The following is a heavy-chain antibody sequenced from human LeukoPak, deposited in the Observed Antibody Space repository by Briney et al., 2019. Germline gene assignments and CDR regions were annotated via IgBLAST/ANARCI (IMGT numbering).Heavy chain of an antibody. CDR3: ARDYYGSGSYLTENWFDP. CDR1: GYTFTGYY. CDR2: INPNSGGT. J-gene: IGHJ5*02. D-gene: IGHD3-10*01. Sequence: ASVKVSCKASGYTFTGYYMHWVRQAPGQGLEWMGWINPNSGGTNYAQKFQGRATMTRDTSISTAYMELSRLRSDDTAVYYCARDYYGSGSYLTENWFDPWGQGTLVTVSS. V-gene: IGHV1-2*02.